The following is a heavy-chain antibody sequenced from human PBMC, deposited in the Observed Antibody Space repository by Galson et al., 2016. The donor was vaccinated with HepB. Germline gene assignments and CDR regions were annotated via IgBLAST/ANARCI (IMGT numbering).Heavy chain of an antibody. V-gene: IGHV1-69*01. CDR1: GGTFRTYA. CDR2: ILPVSGTS. D-gene: IGHD2-15*01. J-gene: IGHJ4*02. CDR3: ASVSGGPK. Sequence: SCKASGGTFRTYAVNWVRQAPGQGLEWMGGILPVSGTSNYAQKFQGRVTITADELMSTVYMEVSSLKSEDTALYFCASVSGGPKWGQGTLVTVSS.